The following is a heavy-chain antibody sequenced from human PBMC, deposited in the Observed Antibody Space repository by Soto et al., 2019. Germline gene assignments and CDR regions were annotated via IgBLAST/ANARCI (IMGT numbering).Heavy chain of an antibody. Sequence: WGSLRLSCAASGFTFSSYAMHWVRQAPGKGLEWVAVISYDGSNKYYADSVKGRFTISRDNSKNTLYLQMNSLRAEDTAVYYCARGGSYDHYYGMDVWGQGTTVTVSS. CDR1: GFTFSSYA. CDR2: ISYDGSNK. V-gene: IGHV3-30-3*01. CDR3: ARGGSYDHYYGMDV. J-gene: IGHJ6*02. D-gene: IGHD1-26*01.